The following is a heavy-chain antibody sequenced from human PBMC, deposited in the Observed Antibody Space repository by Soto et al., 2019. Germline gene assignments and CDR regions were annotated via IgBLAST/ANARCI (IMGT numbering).Heavy chain of an antibody. CDR3: ARGAGVVAATKGYWYFDL. Sequence: QVQLVQSGAEVKKPGSSVKVSCKASGGTFSSYAISWVRQAPGQGLEWMGVIIPICGTANYAQKFQGRVTITADKSTSTAYMELSSLRSEDTAVYYCARGAGVVAATKGYWYFDLWGRGTLVTVSS. V-gene: IGHV1-69*06. CDR2: IIPICGTA. J-gene: IGHJ2*01. D-gene: IGHD1-26*01. CDR1: GGTFSSYA.